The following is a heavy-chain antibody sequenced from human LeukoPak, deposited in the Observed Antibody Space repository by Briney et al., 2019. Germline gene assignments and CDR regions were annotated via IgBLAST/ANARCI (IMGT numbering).Heavy chain of an antibody. CDR2: IYYSGST. CDR3: ARYCRGGINYFDY. J-gene: IGHJ4*02. Sequence: SETLSLTCTVSGGSISSYYWSWIRQPPGKGVEWIGYIYYSGSTNYNPSLKSRVTISVDTSKNQFSLKLSSVTAADTAVYYCARYCRGGINYFDYWGQGTLVTVSS. D-gene: IGHD2-15*01. CDR1: GGSISSYY. V-gene: IGHV4-59*01.